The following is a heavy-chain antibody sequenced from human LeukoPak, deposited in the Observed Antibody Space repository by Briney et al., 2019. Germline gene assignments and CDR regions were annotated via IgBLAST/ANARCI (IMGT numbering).Heavy chain of an antibody. CDR2: IGGSGGST. CDR3: ARRIAAHEFDY. Sequence: GGSLRLSCAASGFTFSSYAMSWVRQAPGKGLEWVSAIGGSGGSTYYADSVKGRFTISRDNSKNTLYLQMNSLRAEDTAVYYCARRIAAHEFDYWGQGTLVTVSS. J-gene: IGHJ4*02. CDR1: GFTFSSYA. D-gene: IGHD6-13*01. V-gene: IGHV3-23*01.